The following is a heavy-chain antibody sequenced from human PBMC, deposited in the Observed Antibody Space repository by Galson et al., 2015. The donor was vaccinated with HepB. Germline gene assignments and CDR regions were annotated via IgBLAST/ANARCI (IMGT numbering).Heavy chain of an antibody. J-gene: IGHJ4*02. V-gene: IGHV5-10-1*01. CDR3: ASRHYYYGSGTYYNVSDY. CDR2: IDPSDSWT. CDR1: GYSFTTFW. Sequence: QSGAEVKKPGESLRISCQGSGYSFTTFWITWVRQVPGKGLEWMGRIDPSDSWTDYSPSFQGHVTFSADKSITTAYLQWSSLKASDTAIYCCASRHYYYGSGTYYNVSDYWGQGTLVTVSS. D-gene: IGHD3-10*01.